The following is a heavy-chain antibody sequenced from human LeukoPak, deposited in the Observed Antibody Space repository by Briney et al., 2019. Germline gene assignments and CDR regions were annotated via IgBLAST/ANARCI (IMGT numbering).Heavy chain of an antibody. CDR2: ISSSSSTI. Sequence: GGSLRLSCAASGFTFSSYEMNWARQAPGKGLEWVSYISSSSSTIYYADSVTGRFTISRDNAKNSMYLQMNSLRAEDTAVYYCARVLHNRNYDGSTYYGYWGQGTLVTVSS. V-gene: IGHV3-48*03. CDR3: ARVLHNRNYDGSTYYGY. D-gene: IGHD3-22*01. CDR1: GFTFSSYE. J-gene: IGHJ4*02.